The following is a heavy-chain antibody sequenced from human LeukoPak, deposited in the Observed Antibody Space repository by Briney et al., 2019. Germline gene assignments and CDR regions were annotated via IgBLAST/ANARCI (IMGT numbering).Heavy chain of an antibody. J-gene: IGHJ3*02. D-gene: IGHD1-26*01. CDR1: GFTFSSYA. V-gene: IGHV3-64*01. Sequence: GGSLRLSCAASGFTFSSYAMHWVRQAPGKGLEYVSAISSNGGSTYYANSVKGRFTISRDNSKNTLYLQMGSLRAEDMAVYYCVRPRIVGASYAFDIWGQGTMVTVSS. CDR2: ISSNGGST. CDR3: VRPRIVGASYAFDI.